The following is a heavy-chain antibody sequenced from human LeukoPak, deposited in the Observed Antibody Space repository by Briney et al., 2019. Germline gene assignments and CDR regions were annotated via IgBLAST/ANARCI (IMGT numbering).Heavy chain of an antibody. V-gene: IGHV3-49*04. J-gene: IGHJ4*02. D-gene: IGHD1-26*01. CDR2: IRSKAYGGTT. CDR1: GFTFGDYA. CDR3: TRWRGGSYHFDY. Sequence: GGSRRLSCTASGFTFGDYAMSWVRQAPGKGLEWVGFIRSKAYGGTTEYAASVKGRFTISRDDSKSIAYLQMNSLKTEDTAVYYCTRWRGGSYHFDYWGQGTLVTVSS.